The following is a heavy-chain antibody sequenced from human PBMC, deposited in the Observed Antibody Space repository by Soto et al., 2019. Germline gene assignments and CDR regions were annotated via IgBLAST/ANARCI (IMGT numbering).Heavy chain of an antibody. CDR3: ASAKVATPYYFDY. V-gene: IGHV4-34*01. Sequence: PSETLSLTCAVYGGSFSGYYWSWIRQPPGKGLEWIGEINHSGSASYNPSLKSRVTISVDTSKNQFSLNLSSVTAADTAVYYCASAKVATPYYFDYWGQGILVTVSS. J-gene: IGHJ4*02. CDR1: GGSFSGYY. D-gene: IGHD2-15*01. CDR2: INHSGSA.